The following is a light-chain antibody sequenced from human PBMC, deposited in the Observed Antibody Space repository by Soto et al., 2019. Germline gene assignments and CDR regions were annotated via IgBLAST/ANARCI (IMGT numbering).Light chain of an antibody. CDR1: SSDVGSYNF. CDR3: CSYAGSSRV. J-gene: IGLJ2*01. Sequence: QSALTQPASVSGSPGQSITISCTGTSSDVGSYNFVSWYQHHRGKAPKLMIYEGSKRPSGVSNRFSGSKSGNTASLTIAGHEAEDEADYYCCSYAGSSRVFGRGTKLTVL. V-gene: IGLV2-23*01. CDR2: EGS.